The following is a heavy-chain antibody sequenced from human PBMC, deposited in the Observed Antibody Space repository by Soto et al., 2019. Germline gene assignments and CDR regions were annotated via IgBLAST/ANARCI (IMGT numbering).Heavy chain of an antibody. CDR3: TSLISVAHGY. CDR2: IRDRADSYAT. J-gene: IGHJ4*02. D-gene: IGHD3-10*01. V-gene: IGHV3-73*01. CDR1: GLVFKDAS. Sequence: VLLVESGGGLVKPGGSLKLSCAASGLVFKDASMHWVRQASGKGLEWVGRIRDRADSYATAYAASVKGRFTISRDNSSNTPYLRLKSLKTDDTAIYYSTSLISVAHGYWGQGTLVTVSS.